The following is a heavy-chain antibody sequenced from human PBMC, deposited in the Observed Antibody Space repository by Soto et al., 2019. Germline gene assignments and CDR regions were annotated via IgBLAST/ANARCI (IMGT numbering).Heavy chain of an antibody. Sequence: QVQVVQSGAEVRKPGASVKVSCKASGYTFTGYYFHWVRQAPGQGLKWMGWINPNSGGTNYAQKFQGRVTMTRDTSISTVYMELSRLRSDDTAVYYCARERDIDTTRIFDFWGQGTLVTVSS. J-gene: IGHJ4*02. CDR1: GYTFTGYY. D-gene: IGHD1-1*01. V-gene: IGHV1-2*02. CDR2: INPNSGGT. CDR3: ARERDIDTTRIFDF.